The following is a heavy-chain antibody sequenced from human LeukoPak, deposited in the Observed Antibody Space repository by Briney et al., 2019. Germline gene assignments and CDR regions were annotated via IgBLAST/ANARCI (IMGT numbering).Heavy chain of an antibody. V-gene: IGHV1-2*02. Sequence: ASVKVSFKASGYTFTVYYMHWMRQAPGHGLEWMGWINPHSGVTNYTQTFQGRVTMTRGTSISTAYMDLSGLRSDDTAVYYCAREFDDGSPRFDYWGHGTLLTVSS. J-gene: IGHJ4*01. D-gene: IGHD1-1*01. CDR3: AREFDDGSPRFDY. CDR2: INPHSGVT. CDR1: GYTFTVYY.